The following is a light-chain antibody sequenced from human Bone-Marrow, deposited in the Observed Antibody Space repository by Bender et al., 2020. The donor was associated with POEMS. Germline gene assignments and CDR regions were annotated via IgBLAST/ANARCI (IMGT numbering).Light chain of an antibody. CDR1: NIDIGGYDF. CDR2: DVT. V-gene: IGLV2-11*01. CDR3: CSFAGTFTWV. Sequence: QSPLTQPRSVSGSPGQSVTISCTGTNIDIGGYDFVSWYQQHPGRGPQLIIYDVTKRPSGVPDRFSGSKSGNTASLTISGLQAEDEADYYCCSFAGTFTWVFGGGTKLTVL. J-gene: IGLJ3*02.